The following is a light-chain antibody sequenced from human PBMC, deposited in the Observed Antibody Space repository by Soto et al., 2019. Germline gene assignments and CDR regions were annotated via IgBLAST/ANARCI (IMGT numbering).Light chain of an antibody. CDR1: QSLGGN. CDR3: QQYSNWPPWT. J-gene: IGKJ1*01. V-gene: IGKV3-15*01. Sequence: EIVMTQSPATLAVSPVDTATLSCRASQSLGGNLAWYQQKPGQGPRLLIFRASSRATGVPARFSASGSGTEFTLTISGLQSEDFAIYYCQQYSNWPPWTFGPGTKVDIK. CDR2: RAS.